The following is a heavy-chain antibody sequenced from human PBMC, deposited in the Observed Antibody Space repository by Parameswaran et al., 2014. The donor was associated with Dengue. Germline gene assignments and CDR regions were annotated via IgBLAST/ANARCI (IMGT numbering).Heavy chain of an antibody. J-gene: IGHJ6*02. CDR3: ARSESHYGMDV. CDR2: INHSGST. Sequence: RWIRQPPGKGLEWIGEINHSGSTNYNPSLKSRVTISLDTSNNQFSLKLSSVTAADTAVYYCARSESHYGMDVWGQGTTVTVSS. V-gene: IGHV4-34*01.